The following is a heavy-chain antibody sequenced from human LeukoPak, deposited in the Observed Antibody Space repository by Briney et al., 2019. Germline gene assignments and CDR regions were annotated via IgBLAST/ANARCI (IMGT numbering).Heavy chain of an antibody. CDR2: IYHSGST. CDR1: GGSISSGGYY. V-gene: IGHV4-30-2*01. Sequence: SQTLSLTCTVSGGSISSGGYYWSWIRQPPGKGLEWIGYIYHSGSTYYNPSLKSRVTISVDRSKNQFSLKLSSVTAADTAVYYCARGWAVRWSEIDPFDYWGQGTLVTVSS. D-gene: IGHD4-23*01. J-gene: IGHJ4*02. CDR3: ARGWAVRWSEIDPFDY.